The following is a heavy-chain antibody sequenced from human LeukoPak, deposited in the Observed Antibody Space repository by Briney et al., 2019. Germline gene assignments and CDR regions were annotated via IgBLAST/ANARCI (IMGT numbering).Heavy chain of an antibody. D-gene: IGHD6-13*01. CDR1: GFIFSNYW. Sequence: GGTLRLSCVASGFIFSNYWMSWVRQVAGKGLGWVANMKQDGRGKYLVDSVKGRFTISRDKAKNSVYLQMNSLTDEDTAVYYCARGGGSSRYGLPFDSWGQGTLVTGSS. V-gene: IGHV3-7*01. CDR3: ARGGGSSRYGLPFDS. J-gene: IGHJ4*02. CDR2: MKQDGRGK.